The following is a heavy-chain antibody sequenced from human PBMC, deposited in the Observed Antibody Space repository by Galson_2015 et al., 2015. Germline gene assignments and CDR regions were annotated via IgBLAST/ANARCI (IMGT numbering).Heavy chain of an antibody. D-gene: IGHD1-1*01. Sequence: SVKVSCKASGGTFSSYAISWVRQAPGQGLEWMGGIIPIFGIANYAQKFQGRVTITADKSTSTAYMELSSLRSEDTAVYYCARVGQGNWKDYYYYGMDVWGQGTTVTVSS. CDR3: ARVGQGNWKDYYYYGMDV. CDR2: IIPIFGIA. CDR1: GGTFSSYA. V-gene: IGHV1-69*10. J-gene: IGHJ6*02.